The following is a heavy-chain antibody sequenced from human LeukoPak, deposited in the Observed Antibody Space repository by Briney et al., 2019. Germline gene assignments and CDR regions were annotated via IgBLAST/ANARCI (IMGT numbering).Heavy chain of an antibody. V-gene: IGHV3-9*01. CDR2: ISWNSGTI. CDR1: GFTFDNYA. CDR3: ARAYKDRSLAGKKEFFQH. Sequence: GGSLILSCAASGFTFDNYAMNWVRQVPGKDLEWISLISWNSGTIGYADSVKGRFTISRDNANNFLYLRMNSLRAEDTALYYCARAYKDRSLAGKKEFFQHWGQGTLVTVSS. J-gene: IGHJ1*01. D-gene: IGHD6-19*01.